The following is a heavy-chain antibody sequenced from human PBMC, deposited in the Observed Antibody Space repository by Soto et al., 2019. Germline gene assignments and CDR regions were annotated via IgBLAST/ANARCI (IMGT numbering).Heavy chain of an antibody. V-gene: IGHV1-18*04. CDR1: GYTFTSYG. CDR2: ISAYNGNT. CDR3: ARVDCSSTSCYNWFDP. D-gene: IGHD2-2*01. Sequence: GASVKVSCKASGYTFTSYGISWVRQAPGQGLEWMGWISAYNGNTNYAQKLQGRVTMTTDTSTSTAYMELRSLRSDDTAVYYCARVDCSSTSCYNWFDPWGQGTLVTVSS. J-gene: IGHJ5*02.